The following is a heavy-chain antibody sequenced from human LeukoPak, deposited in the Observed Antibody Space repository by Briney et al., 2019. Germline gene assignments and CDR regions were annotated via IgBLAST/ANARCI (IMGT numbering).Heavy chain of an antibody. CDR3: VRGGPSTWS. J-gene: IGHJ5*02. V-gene: IGHV3-74*01. Sequence: GGSLRLSCAASGFTFKLYWMHWVRQVPGRGPVWVSRINHDGSDTVYADSVRGRFTISRDDAKNTLYLQMNNLRAEDTAVYYCVRGGPSTWSWGQGTLVTVSS. CDR2: INHDGSDT. D-gene: IGHD2-15*01. CDR1: GFTFKLYW.